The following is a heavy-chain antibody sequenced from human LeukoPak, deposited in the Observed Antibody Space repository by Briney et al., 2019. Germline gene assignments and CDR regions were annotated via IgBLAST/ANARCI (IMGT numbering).Heavy chain of an antibody. CDR3: ARSMLRAVRGYSGYLGG. CDR1: GYTFTSYD. V-gene: IGHV1-8*01. D-gene: IGHD5-12*01. CDR2: MNPHSANT. Sequence: GASVKVSCKASGYTFTSYDINWVRQAAGQGLEWMGWMNPHSANTGYAQKFQGRVTMTRNTSISTAYMELSSLRSEDTAVYYCARSMLRAVRGYSGYLGGWGQGTLVTVSS. J-gene: IGHJ4*02.